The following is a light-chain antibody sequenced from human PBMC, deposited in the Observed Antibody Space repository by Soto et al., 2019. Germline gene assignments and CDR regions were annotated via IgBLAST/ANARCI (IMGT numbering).Light chain of an antibody. CDR2: GSS. CDR3: HQYGSSPPYT. V-gene: IGKV3-20*01. CDR1: QSIINNY. J-gene: IGKJ2*01. Sequence: EVVLTQSPGTLSLSPGERVTLSCRASQSIINNYLAWYQQRPGQAPRLLIYGSSDRATGIPDRFSGSGSATHFTLTISRLEPEDCSVYYCHQYGSSPPYTFGQGTKVEI.